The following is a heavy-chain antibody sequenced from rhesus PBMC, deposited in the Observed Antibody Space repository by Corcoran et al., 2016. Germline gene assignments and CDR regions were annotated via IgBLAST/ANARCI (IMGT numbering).Heavy chain of an antibody. CDR2: IYGSSWST. V-gene: IGHV4-160*01. J-gene: IGHJ5-1*01. CDR1: GVSIISRY. Sequence: QLQLQESGPGLVKPSETLSLTCAVSGVSIISRYRRCTRQAPGKGLEGIWYIYGSSWSTDDNPSLKSRVTISTDTSKNQFSLKLSSVTAADTAVYYWARDDPSSSSYSGGWSLRFDVWGPGVLVTVSS. D-gene: IGHD6-37*01. CDR3: ARDDPSSSSYSGGWSLRFDV.